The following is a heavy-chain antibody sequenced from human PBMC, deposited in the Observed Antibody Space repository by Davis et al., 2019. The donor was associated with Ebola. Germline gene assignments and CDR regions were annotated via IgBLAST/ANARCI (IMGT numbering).Heavy chain of an antibody. CDR1: GFRFSSYA. CDR2: ISASGDAT. D-gene: IGHD2-21*01. V-gene: IGHV3-23*01. CDR3: ARRGAGGYWWGAFDY. Sequence: GESLKISCVASGFRFSSYAMSWVRQAPGKGLEWVSAISASGDATYYADSVKGRFTISSDHSKNMLSLQMNSLRAEDAAIYYCARRGAGGYWWGAFDYWGQGTLVTVSS. J-gene: IGHJ4*02.